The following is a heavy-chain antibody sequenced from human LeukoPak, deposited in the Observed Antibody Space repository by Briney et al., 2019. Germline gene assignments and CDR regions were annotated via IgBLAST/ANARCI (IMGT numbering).Heavy chain of an antibody. V-gene: IGHV3-49*04. D-gene: IGHD5-18*01. CDR2: IRSKAYGGTT. Sequence: PGRSLRLSCTASGFTFGDYAMSWVRQAPEKGLEWVGFIRSKAYGGTTEYAASVKGRFTISRDDSKSIAYLQVNSLKTEDTAVYYCSRVRGYSYGYGDYWGQGTLVTVSA. CDR1: GFTFGDYA. CDR3: SRVRGYSYGYGDY. J-gene: IGHJ4*02.